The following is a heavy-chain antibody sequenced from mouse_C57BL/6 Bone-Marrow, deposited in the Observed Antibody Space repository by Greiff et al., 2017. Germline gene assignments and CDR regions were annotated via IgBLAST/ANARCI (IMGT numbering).Heavy chain of an antibody. D-gene: IGHD2-4*01. CDR2: ISDGGSYT. J-gene: IGHJ2*01. V-gene: IGHV5-4*03. CDR3: ARFYDYDVYYFDY. CDR1: GFTFSSYA. Sequence: EVKLVESGGGLVKPGGSLKLSCAASGFTFSSYAMSWVRQTPEKRLEWVATISDGGSYTYYPDNVKGRFTISRDNAKNNLYLQMRHLKSEDTAMYYCARFYDYDVYYFDYWGQGTTLTVSS.